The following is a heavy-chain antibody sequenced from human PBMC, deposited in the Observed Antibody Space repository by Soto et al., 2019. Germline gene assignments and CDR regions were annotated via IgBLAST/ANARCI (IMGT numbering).Heavy chain of an antibody. J-gene: IGHJ4*02. CDR1: GFTFSSYA. Sequence: QVQLVESGGGVVQPGRSLRLSCAASGFTFSSYAMHWVRQAPGKGLEGVAVMSYDGSNKYYADSVKGRFTISRDNSKNPLYLQMNSLRAEDTAVYYCARDKSPYSSGWHNRHFDYWGQGTLVTVSS. D-gene: IGHD6-19*01. CDR2: MSYDGSNK. CDR3: ARDKSPYSSGWHNRHFDY. V-gene: IGHV3-30-3*01.